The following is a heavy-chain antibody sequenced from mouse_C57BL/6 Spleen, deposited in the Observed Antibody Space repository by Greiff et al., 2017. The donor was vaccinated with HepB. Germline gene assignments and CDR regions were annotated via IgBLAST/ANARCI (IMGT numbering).Heavy chain of an antibody. Sequence: VQGVESGPELVKPGASVKISCKASGYAFSSSWMNWVKQRPGKGLEWIGRIYPGDGDTNYNGKFKGKATLTADKSSSTAYMQLSSLTSEDSAVYFCARKEYYGSSFDYWGQGTTLTVSS. CDR3: ARKEYYGSSFDY. CDR1: GYAFSSSW. V-gene: IGHV1-82*01. CDR2: IYPGDGDT. D-gene: IGHD1-1*01. J-gene: IGHJ2*01.